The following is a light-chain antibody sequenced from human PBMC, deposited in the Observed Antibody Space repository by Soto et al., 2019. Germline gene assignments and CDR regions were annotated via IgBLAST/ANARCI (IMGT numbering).Light chain of an antibody. CDR1: QSVSKTY. J-gene: IGKJ1*01. Sequence: EIVLTQSPGTLSLSPGERATVSCGASQSVSKTYLAWYQPKPGQAPRLLTYGASARDTGIRARFSCSGSGPECTRTISSLQHEDFEVAYCLQYYNWPRTFGQGTKVDIK. CDR3: LQYYNWPRT. CDR2: GAS. V-gene: IGKV3-15*01.